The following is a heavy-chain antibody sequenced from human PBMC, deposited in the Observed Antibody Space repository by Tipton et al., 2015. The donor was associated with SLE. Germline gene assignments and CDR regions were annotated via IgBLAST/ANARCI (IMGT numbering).Heavy chain of an antibody. V-gene: IGHV4-61*02. D-gene: IGHD6-6*01. CDR3: ARDPWGEFSSSQAFDL. J-gene: IGHJ3*01. Sequence: TLSLTCNVSGGSISSSNSYWNWIRQPAGKGLEWIGRLHSSGSVTYNPSLKSRLTISVDTPKNQFSLRLASVTAADTAVYFCARDPWGEFSSSQAFDLWGQGTLVIVSS. CDR2: LHSSGSV. CDR1: GGSISSSNSY.